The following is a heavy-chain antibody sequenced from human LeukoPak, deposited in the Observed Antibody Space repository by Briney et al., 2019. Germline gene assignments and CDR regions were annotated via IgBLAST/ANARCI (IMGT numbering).Heavy chain of an antibody. CDR3: ARLKSLTVSDFDY. Sequence: PSETLSLTCTVSSGSISSGSYYWSWIRQPAGKGLEWIGRIYTSGSTNYNPSLMSRVTISVDTSKNQFSLKLSSVTAADTAVYYCARLKSLTVSDFDYWGQGTLVTVSS. CDR2: IYTSGST. D-gene: IGHD4-17*01. V-gene: IGHV4-61*02. J-gene: IGHJ4*02. CDR1: SGSISSGSYY.